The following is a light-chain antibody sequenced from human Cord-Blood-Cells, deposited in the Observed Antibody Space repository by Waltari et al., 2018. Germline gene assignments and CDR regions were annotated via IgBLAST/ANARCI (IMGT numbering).Light chain of an antibody. V-gene: IGLV2-14*01. J-gene: IGLJ1*01. Sequence: SALTQPASWSRPHAQSLTIDCPGASSDLGGDKYVAWYQQHPGKAPKLMIYDVSNRPSGVSNRFSGSKSGNTASLTISGLQAEDEADYYCSSYTSSSTRVFGTGTKVTVL. CDR3: SSYTSSSTRV. CDR2: DVS. CDR1: SSDLGGDKY.